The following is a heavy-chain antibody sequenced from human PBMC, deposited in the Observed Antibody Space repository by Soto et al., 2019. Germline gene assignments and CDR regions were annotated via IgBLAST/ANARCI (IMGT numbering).Heavy chain of an antibody. D-gene: IGHD3-3*01. CDR1: GYTFNTYV. J-gene: IGHJ5*02. CDR3: ARDPHEFWTSYWFDP. V-gene: IGHV1-18*01. CDR2: ISAYDGKT. Sequence: RASVKVSCKTSGYTFNTYVINWVRQAPGQGLELMGWISAYDGKTTYAEKFQGRVTLTTDTSTSTAYMELRSLRSDDTAIYYCARDPHEFWTSYWFDPWGQGTPVTVSS.